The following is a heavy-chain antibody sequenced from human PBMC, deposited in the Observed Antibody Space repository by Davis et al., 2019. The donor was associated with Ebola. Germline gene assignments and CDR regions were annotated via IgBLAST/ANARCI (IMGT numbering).Heavy chain of an antibody. CDR2: ISYDGNNE. J-gene: IGHJ5*02. V-gene: IGHV3-30*04. CDR1: GFTFSSYA. CDR3: AKGWTWLDP. D-gene: IGHD2-15*01. Sequence: GESLKISCAASGFTFSSYAMHWVRQAPGKGLEWVAVISYDGNNEYYADSVKGRFTISRDNSKRTLYLQMNSLTAEDTAVYFCAKGWTWLDPWGQGTLVTVSS.